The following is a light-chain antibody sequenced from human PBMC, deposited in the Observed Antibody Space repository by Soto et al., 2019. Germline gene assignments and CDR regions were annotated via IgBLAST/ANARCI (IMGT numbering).Light chain of an antibody. Sequence: EIVMTQSPATLSVSPGERATLSCRASQSLSTYLAWYQRKPGQAPRLLIYGVSSRATGIPDRFSGSGSGTDFTLTISRLEPEDFAVYYCQQYGETPWTFGQGTKVDI. CDR2: GVS. J-gene: IGKJ1*01. V-gene: IGKV3-20*01. CDR1: QSLSTY. CDR3: QQYGETPWT.